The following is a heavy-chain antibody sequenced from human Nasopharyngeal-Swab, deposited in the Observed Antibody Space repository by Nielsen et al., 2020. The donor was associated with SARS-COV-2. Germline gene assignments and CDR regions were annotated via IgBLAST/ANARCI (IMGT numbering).Heavy chain of an antibody. D-gene: IGHD3-10*01. V-gene: IGHV3-23*01. J-gene: IGHJ4*02. Sequence: WIRQPPGKELEWVSAISGSGGSTYYADSVKGRFTISRDNSKNTLYLQMNSLRAEDTAVYYCAKDIAMVRGVISFPYFDYWGQGTLVTVSS. CDR2: ISGSGGST. CDR3: AKDIAMVRGVISFPYFDY.